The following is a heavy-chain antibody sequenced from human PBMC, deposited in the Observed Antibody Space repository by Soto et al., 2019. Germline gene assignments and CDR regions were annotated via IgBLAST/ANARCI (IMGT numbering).Heavy chain of an antibody. CDR2: INHSGST. Sequence: SETLSLTCAVYGGSFSGYYWSWIRQPPGKGLEWIGEINHSGSTNYNPSLKSRVTTSVDTSKNQFSLKLSSVTAADTAVYYCARRPHGYCSGGSCYWFDPWGQGTLVTVSS. CDR3: ARRPHGYCSGGSCYWFDP. V-gene: IGHV4-34*01. D-gene: IGHD2-15*01. CDR1: GGSFSGYY. J-gene: IGHJ5*02.